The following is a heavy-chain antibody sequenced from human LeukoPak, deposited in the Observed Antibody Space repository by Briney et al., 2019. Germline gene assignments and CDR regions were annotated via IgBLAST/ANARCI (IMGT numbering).Heavy chain of an antibody. J-gene: IGHJ4*02. Sequence: GGSLRLSCAASGFTFSNAWMNWVRQAPGKGLEWVGRIKSKTDGGTTDYAAPVKGRFTISRDDSKNTLYLQMNCLKTEDTAVYYCTARITIFGVVFDYWGQGTLVTVSS. CDR1: GFTFSNAW. D-gene: IGHD3-3*01. CDR2: IKSKTDGGTT. V-gene: IGHV3-15*07. CDR3: TARITIFGVVFDY.